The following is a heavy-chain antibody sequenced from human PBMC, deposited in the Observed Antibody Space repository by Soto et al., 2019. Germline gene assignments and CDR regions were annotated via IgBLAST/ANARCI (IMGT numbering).Heavy chain of an antibody. CDR2: INPSGGST. CDR1: GYTFTSYY. Sequence: GSVKVSCKASGYTFTSYYMHWVRQAPGQGLEWMGIINPSGGSTSYAQKFQGRVTMTRDTSTSTVYMELSSLRSEDTAVYYCARDLPTGGSDYWGQGTLVTVSS. J-gene: IGHJ4*02. V-gene: IGHV1-46*01. D-gene: IGHD3-9*01. CDR3: ARDLPTGGSDY.